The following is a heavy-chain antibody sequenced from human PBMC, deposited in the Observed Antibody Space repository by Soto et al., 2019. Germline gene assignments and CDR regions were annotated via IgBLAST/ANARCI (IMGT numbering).Heavy chain of an antibody. J-gene: IGHJ4*02. CDR1: GYTFTSYY. CDR2: INPSGGST. V-gene: IGHV1-46*01. CDR3: ASVFRVFRQQEMALGY. Sequence: QVQLVQSGAEVKKPGASVKVSCKASGYTFTSYYMHWVRQAPGQGLEWMGIINPSGGSTSYAQKFQGRVTMTRDTSTSTVYMELSSLISEDTAVYYCASVFRVFRQQEMALGYRGQGTLVTVSS. D-gene: IGHD3-16*01.